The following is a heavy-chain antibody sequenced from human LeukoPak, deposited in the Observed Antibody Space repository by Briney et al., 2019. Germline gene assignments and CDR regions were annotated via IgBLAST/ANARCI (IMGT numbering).Heavy chain of an antibody. Sequence: ASVKVSCKASGYTFTSYGISWVRQAPGQGLEWMGWISAYNGNTNYAQKLQGRVTMTTDTSTSTAYMELRSLRSDDTAVCYCARAEAGYSSSLFDYWGQGTLVTVSS. CDR3: ARAEAGYSSSLFDY. CDR1: GYTFTSYG. V-gene: IGHV1-18*01. J-gene: IGHJ4*02. D-gene: IGHD6-13*01. CDR2: ISAYNGNT.